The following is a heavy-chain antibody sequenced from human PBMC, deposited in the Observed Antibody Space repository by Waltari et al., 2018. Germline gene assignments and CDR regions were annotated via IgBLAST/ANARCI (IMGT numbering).Heavy chain of an antibody. J-gene: IGHJ5*02. CDR2: IQQNGSEK. CDR3: ARDLVATPP. Sequence: EVQLVESGGDLVQPGGSLRLHCAASGFSFSRSWMTWVGQTPGKGLEWVGNIQQNGSEKWYADSVKGRFTISRDNAMNLVYLQMNSLRVEDTAVYYCARDLVATPPWGQGTLVTVSS. V-gene: IGHV3-7*01. D-gene: IGHD2-21*02. CDR1: GFSFSRSW.